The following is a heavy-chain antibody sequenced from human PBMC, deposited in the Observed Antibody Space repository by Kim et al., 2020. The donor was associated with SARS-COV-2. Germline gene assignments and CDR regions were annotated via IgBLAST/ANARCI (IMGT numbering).Heavy chain of an antibody. J-gene: IGHJ6*02. CDR3: ARLRGDYSLYYYGMDV. CDR1: GGSISSSSYY. CDR2: IYYSGST. V-gene: IGHV4-39*01. D-gene: IGHD2-15*01. Sequence: SETLSLTCTVSGGSISSSSYYWGWIRQPPGKGLEWIGSIYYSGSTYYNPSLKSRVTISVDTSKNQFSLKLSSVTAADTAVYYCARLRGDYSLYYYGMDVWGQGTTVTVSS.